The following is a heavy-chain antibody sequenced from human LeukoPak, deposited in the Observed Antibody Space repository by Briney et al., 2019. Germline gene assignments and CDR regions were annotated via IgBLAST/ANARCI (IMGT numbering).Heavy chain of an antibody. CDR1: GDSISSYY. V-gene: IGHV4-59*08. CDR3: ARHVTISGPYDASDI. J-gene: IGHJ3*02. CDR2: IYYSGGT. Sequence: PETLSLTCTVSGDSISSYYWSWIRQPPGKGLEWIGYIYYSGGTDYNPSLKSRVTISVDTSKNQFSLKLRSVTAADTAVYYCARHVTISGPYDASDIWGQGTMVTVSP. D-gene: IGHD5-24*01.